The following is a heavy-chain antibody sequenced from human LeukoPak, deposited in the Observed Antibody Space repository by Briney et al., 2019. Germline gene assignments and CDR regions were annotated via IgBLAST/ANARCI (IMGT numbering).Heavy chain of an antibody. CDR1: GFTFSSYE. CDR3: ARRGHSSIYNNWFHP. Sequence: GGSLRLSCTASGFTFSSYEFNWVRRAPGKGLEWVSYISSSGSHIFYADSVKGRFTISRDNANNLLYPQMNSLRAEDTAVYYCARRGHSSIYNNWFHPWGQGTLVTVSS. D-gene: IGHD6-13*01. V-gene: IGHV3-48*03. CDR2: ISSSGSHI. J-gene: IGHJ5*02.